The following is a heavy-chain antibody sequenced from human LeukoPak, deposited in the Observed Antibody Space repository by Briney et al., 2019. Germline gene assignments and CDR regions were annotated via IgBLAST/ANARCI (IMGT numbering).Heavy chain of an antibody. Sequence: PSETLSLTCTVSGGSISSYYWSWIRQPPGKGLEWIGYIYYSGSTNYNPSLKSRVTISVDTSKNQFSLKLSSVTAADTAVYYCARDPGVSIGHFDYWGQGTLVTVSS. CDR1: GGSISSYY. J-gene: IGHJ4*02. D-gene: IGHD2-21*01. CDR2: IYYSGST. V-gene: IGHV4-59*01. CDR3: ARDPGVSIGHFDY.